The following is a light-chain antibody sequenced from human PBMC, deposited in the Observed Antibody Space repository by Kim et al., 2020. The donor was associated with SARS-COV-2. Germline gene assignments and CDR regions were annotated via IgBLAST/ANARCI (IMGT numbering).Light chain of an antibody. CDR2: YDS. CDR3: QVWDSSTDQGL. J-gene: IGLJ3*02. Sequence: SYELTQPPSVSMAPGETARITCDGDNIGTKSVYWYQQKAGQTPVLLIYYDSRRPSGIPERFSGSNSGNTATLTVSRVEAGDEADYYCQVWDSSTDQGLFGGGTQLTVL. V-gene: IGLV3-21*04. CDR1: NIGTKS.